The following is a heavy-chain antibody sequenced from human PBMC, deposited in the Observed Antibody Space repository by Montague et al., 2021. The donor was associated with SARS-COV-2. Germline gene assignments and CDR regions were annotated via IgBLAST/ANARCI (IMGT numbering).Heavy chain of an antibody. CDR3: ARGAGYSSSWYLAFEI. V-gene: IGHV4-34*01. CDR2: INHTGSA. CDR1: SGSFSDFY. Sequence: SEALSLTCAVYSGSFSDFYWTWIRQPPGKGLEWIGEINHTGSASYNPSLKSRVTLSVDTSKNQFSLKLQSVTAADTAVYYCARGAGYSSSWYLAFEIWGQGTMVTVSS. D-gene: IGHD6-13*01. J-gene: IGHJ3*02.